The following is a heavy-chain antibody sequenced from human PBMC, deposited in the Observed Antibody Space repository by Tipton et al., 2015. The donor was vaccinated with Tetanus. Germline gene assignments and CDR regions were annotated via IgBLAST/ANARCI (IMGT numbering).Heavy chain of an antibody. CDR1: DGSFSAYY. J-gene: IGHJ3*01. CDR3: ARRSYCTSSRCFDAFDL. V-gene: IGHV4-34*01. CDR2: INHTGST. D-gene: IGHD2-8*01. Sequence: TLSLTCDVYDGSFSAYYWTWIRQPPGKGLEWIGEINHTGSTNYNPSLKSRVTISMDTSKNQISLKLSSVTAADTAVYFCARRSYCTSSRCFDAFDLWGPGTRVTVSS.